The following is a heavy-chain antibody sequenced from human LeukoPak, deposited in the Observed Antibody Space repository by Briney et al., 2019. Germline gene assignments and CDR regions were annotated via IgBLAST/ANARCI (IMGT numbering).Heavy chain of an antibody. CDR2: IKSKTDGGTT. V-gene: IGHV3-15*01. D-gene: IGHD3-9*01. CDR3: TTASLTGYPYDAFDI. CDR1: GFTFSNAW. J-gene: IGHJ3*02. Sequence: PGGSLRLSCAASGFTFSNAWMSWVRQAPGKGLEWVGRIKSKTDGGTTDYAAPVKGRFTISRDDSKNTLYLQMNSPETEDTAVYYCTTASLTGYPYDAFDIWGQGTMVTVSS.